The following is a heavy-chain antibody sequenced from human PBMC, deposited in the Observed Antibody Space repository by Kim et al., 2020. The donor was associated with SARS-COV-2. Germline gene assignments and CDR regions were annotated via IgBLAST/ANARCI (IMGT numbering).Heavy chain of an antibody. D-gene: IGHD1-26*01. CDR2: IYYSGST. Sequence: SETLSLTCTVSGGSISSGGYYWSWIRQHPGKGLEWIGYIYYSGSTYYNPSLKSRVTISVDTSKNQFSLKLSSVTAADTAVYYCARENRIVGATIPFYGMDVWGQGTTVTVSS. V-gene: IGHV4-31*03. J-gene: IGHJ6*02. CDR3: ARENRIVGATIPFYGMDV. CDR1: GGSISSGGYY.